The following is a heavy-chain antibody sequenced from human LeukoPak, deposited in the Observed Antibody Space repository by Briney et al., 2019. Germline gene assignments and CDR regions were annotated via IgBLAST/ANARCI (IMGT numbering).Heavy chain of an antibody. V-gene: IGHV4-34*01. J-gene: IGHJ4*02. Sequence: PSETLPLTCAVYGGSFSGYYWSWIRQPPGKGLEWIGEINHSGSTNYNPSLKSRVTISVDTSKNQFSLKLSSVTAADTAVYYCARARGYSGYEDFDYWGQGTLVTVSS. CDR3: ARARGYSGYEDFDY. CDR1: GGSFSGYY. D-gene: IGHD5-12*01. CDR2: INHSGST.